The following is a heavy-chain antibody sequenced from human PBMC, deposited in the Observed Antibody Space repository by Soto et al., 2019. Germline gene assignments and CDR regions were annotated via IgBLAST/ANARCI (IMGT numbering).Heavy chain of an antibody. V-gene: IGHV6-1*01. J-gene: IGHJ4*02. D-gene: IGHD1-26*01. CDR3: ARDRVEVGATFDY. Sequence: SLTCAISGDSVSSNSAAWNRIRQSPSRGLEWLGRTYYRSKWYNDYAVSVKSRITINPDTSKNQFSLQLNSVTPEDTAVYYCARDRVEVGATFDYWGQGSLVTVSS. CDR1: GDSVSSNSAA. CDR2: TYYRSKWYN.